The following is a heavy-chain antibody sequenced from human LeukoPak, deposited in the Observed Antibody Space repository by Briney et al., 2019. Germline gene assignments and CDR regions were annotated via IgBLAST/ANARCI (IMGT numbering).Heavy chain of an antibody. V-gene: IGHV4-59*01. CDR3: ARGLDGWYGY. J-gene: IGHJ4*02. Sequence: SETLSLTCTVSGGSISSYYWSWIRQPPGKGLEWIGYIYYSGSTNYNPSLKSRVTISVDTSKNQFSLKLSSVTAAGTAVYYCARGLDGWYGYWGQGTLVTVSS. CDR2: IYYSGST. CDR1: GGSISSYY. D-gene: IGHD6-19*01.